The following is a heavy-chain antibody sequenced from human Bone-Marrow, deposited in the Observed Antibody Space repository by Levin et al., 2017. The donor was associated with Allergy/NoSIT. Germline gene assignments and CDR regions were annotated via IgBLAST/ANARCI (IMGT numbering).Heavy chain of an antibody. CDR3: AKGTVVRMNYYFDY. CDR1: GFTFDDYA. Sequence: GGSLRLSCAASGFTFDDYAMHWVRQAPGKGLEWVSGISWNSGSIGYADSVKGRFTISRDNAKNSLYLQMNSLRAEDTALYYCAKGTVVRMNYYFDYWGQGTLVTVSS. J-gene: IGHJ4*02. V-gene: IGHV3-9*01. D-gene: IGHD3-10*01. CDR2: ISWNSGSI.